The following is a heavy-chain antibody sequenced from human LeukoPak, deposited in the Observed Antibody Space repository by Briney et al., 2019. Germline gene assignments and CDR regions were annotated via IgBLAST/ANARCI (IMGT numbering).Heavy chain of an antibody. J-gene: IGHJ4*02. D-gene: IGHD3-3*01. V-gene: IGHV4-38-2*01. Sequence: PSETLSLTCAVSGYSISSGYYWGWIRQPPGKGREWIGSIYHSGSTYYNPSLKSRATISVDTSKNQFSLKLSSVTAADTAVYYCARHRRFLEWSLDYWGQGTLVTVSS. CDR2: IYHSGST. CDR1: GYSISSGYY. CDR3: ARHRRFLEWSLDY.